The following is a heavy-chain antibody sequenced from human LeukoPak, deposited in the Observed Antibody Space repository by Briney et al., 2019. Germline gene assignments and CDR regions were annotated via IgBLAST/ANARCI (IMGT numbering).Heavy chain of an antibody. Sequence: PGGSLRLSCAASGFTLSGYGMHWVRQAPGKGLEWVAVIQYGGDNNYYADSVKGRFIISRDNSKYTLFLQMNSLRVEDTALYYCAKDRVYGSRWYYGMDVWGQGTTVTVSS. V-gene: IGHV3-30*18. D-gene: IGHD6-13*01. J-gene: IGHJ6*02. CDR1: GFTLSGYG. CDR2: IQYGGDNN. CDR3: AKDRVYGSRWYYGMDV.